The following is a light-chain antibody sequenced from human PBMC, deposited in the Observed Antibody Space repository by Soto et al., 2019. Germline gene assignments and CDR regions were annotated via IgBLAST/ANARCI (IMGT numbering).Light chain of an antibody. J-gene: IGKJ1*01. V-gene: IGKV3-20*01. CDR3: QQYGSSPVA. CDR1: QSVSGSY. Sequence: EMVLTQSPGTLSLSSGERATLSCRASQSVSGSYLAWYQQKPGQAPRLLIYGASTRATGIPDRFSGSGSGTDFALTISRLEPEDFAVYYCQQYGSSPVAFGQGTKVEIK. CDR2: GAS.